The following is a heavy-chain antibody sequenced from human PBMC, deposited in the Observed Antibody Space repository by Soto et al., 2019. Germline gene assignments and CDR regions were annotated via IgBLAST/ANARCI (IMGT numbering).Heavy chain of an antibody. CDR3: AKDPPYSSGRPMVDY. D-gene: IGHD6-19*01. CDR2: ISSSGGST. Sequence: EVQLVESGGGLVKPGGSLRLSCAASGFTFSSYSMNWVRQAPGKGLEWVSSISSSGGSTYYADSVKGRFTISRDNSKNTLYLQMNSLRAEDTAVYYGAKDPPYSSGRPMVDYWGQGTLVTVSS. V-gene: IGHV3-23*04. J-gene: IGHJ4*02. CDR1: GFTFSSYS.